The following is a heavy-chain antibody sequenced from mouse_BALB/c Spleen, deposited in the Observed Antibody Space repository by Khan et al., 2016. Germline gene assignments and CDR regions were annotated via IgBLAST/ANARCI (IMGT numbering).Heavy chain of an antibody. CDR3: PRGGGNSDY. CDR2: IYPGSDNT. D-gene: IGHD2-1*01. CDR1: GYTFTDYY. V-gene: IGHV1-76*01. J-gene: IGHJ2*01. Sequence: QVQLKQSGAELARPGASVKLSCKASGYTFTDYYINWVKQRTGQGLEWIGEIYPGSDNTYYNERFKGKATLTADKSSSTAYMQLSSLTSEDSAVYFCPRGGGNSDYWGQGTTLTVSS.